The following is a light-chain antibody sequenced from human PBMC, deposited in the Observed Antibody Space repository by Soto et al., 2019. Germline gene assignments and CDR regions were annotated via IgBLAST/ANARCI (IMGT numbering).Light chain of an antibody. CDR3: QQSYSAPLT. Sequence: DIQMTQSPSSLSASVGDRVTITCRASQSITNFLNWYQQKPGRAPQLLIYAASSLQSGVPARFSGGGSGTEFTLTISSLQPEEFATYYCQQSYSAPLTFGGGTKVEIK. J-gene: IGKJ4*01. V-gene: IGKV1-39*01. CDR2: AAS. CDR1: QSITNF.